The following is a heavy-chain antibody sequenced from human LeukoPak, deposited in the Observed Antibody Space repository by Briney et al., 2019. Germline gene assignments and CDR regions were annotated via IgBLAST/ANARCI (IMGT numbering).Heavy chain of an antibody. Sequence: PSETLSLTCAVSGGSFRICYWSWIRQPPGKGLEWIGYIHDSGSTKYNPSLKSRVTMSVDTSRNHLSLKLTSVTAADTAVYYCARGRSPGVSSHPWGEGTLVTVSS. J-gene: IGHJ5*02. D-gene: IGHD6-6*01. CDR2: IHDSGST. V-gene: IGHV4-59*01. CDR1: GGSFRICY. CDR3: ARGRSPGVSSHP.